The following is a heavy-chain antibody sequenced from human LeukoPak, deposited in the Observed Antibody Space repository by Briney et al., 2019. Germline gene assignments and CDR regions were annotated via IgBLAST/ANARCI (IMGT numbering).Heavy chain of an antibody. J-gene: IGHJ5*02. CDR2: INHSGST. CDR3: ANRLGYCSSTSCPNWFDP. Sequence: PSETLSLTCAVYGGSFSGYYWSWIRQPPGKGLEWIGEINHSGSTNYNPSLKSRVTISVDTSKNQFSLKLSSVTAADTAVHYCANRLGYCSSTSCPNWFDPRGQGTLVTVSS. CDR1: GGSFSGYY. D-gene: IGHD2-2*01. V-gene: IGHV4-34*01.